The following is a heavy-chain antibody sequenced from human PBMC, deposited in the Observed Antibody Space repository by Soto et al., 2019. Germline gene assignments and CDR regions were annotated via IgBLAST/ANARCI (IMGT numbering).Heavy chain of an antibody. CDR3: AATMPSGRGVMIPHMDV. Sequence: ASVKVSCKASGFTFTSSAMQWVRQARGQRLEWIGWIVVGSGKTNYAWKFQERVTITRDMSKSTAYMELSSLRSEDTAVYYCAATMPSGRGVMIPHMDVWGKGTTVTVSS. V-gene: IGHV1-58*02. CDR1: GFTFTSSA. CDR2: IVVGSGKT. D-gene: IGHD3-10*01. J-gene: IGHJ6*03.